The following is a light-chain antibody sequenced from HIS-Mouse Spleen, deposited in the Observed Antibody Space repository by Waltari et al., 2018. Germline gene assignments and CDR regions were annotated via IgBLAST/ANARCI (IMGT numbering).Light chain of an antibody. CDR3: NSRDSSGNHVV. V-gene: IGLV3-19*01. CDR2: AKN. J-gene: IGLJ2*01. CDR1: RLRSCY. Sequence: SSELTQDPAVSVALGQTVRITCQGDRLRSCYASWYQQKPGQAPVLVIYAKNNRPSGIPDRFSGSSSGNTASLTITGAQAEDEADYYCNSRDSSGNHVVFGGGTKLTVL.